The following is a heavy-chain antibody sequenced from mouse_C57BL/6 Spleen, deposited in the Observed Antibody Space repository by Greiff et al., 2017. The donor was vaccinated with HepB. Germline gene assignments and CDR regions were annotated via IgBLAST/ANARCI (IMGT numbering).Heavy chain of an antibody. D-gene: IGHD2-4*01. CDR2: IYTSDGSN. Sequence: VQLQQSDAELVKPGASVKISCKVSGYTFTDHAIHWVRQRPEKGLEWIGYIYTSDGSNKYNEKFKGKATLTADKSSSTAYMQLSSLTSEDSAVYCATRFDYDEDYWGQGTTLTVSS. CDR3: TRFDYDEDY. V-gene: IGHV1-78*01. CDR1: GYTFTDHA. J-gene: IGHJ2*01.